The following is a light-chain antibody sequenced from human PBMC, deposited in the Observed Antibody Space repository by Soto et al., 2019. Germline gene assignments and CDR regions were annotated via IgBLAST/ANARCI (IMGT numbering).Light chain of an antibody. V-gene: IGKV3-20*01. CDR2: GPS. CDR3: HQYGSSRQT. Sequence: AALSLCACQSVPANYVAWYQRTRGQAPSLLIYGPSSRATGFPDRFSGSGSGTEVTLTGDTLEPEDFAVYYDHQYGSSRQTIGRGTKVDIK. J-gene: IGKJ1*01. CDR1: QSVPANY.